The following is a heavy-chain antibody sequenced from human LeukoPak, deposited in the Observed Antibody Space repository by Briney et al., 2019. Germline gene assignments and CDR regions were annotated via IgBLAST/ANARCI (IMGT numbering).Heavy chain of an antibody. CDR3: TRRGVTRVLLY. Sequence: SETLSLTCAVSGGSINSSNWWSWVRQSPGKGLEWIGEIYQSGSTNYNPSLKSRVTISLDKSKNQFSLKVSSVTAADTAIYYCTRRGVTRVLLYWGQGTLVTVSS. J-gene: IGHJ4*02. V-gene: IGHV4-4*02. CDR1: GGSINSSNW. D-gene: IGHD4-23*01. CDR2: IYQSGST.